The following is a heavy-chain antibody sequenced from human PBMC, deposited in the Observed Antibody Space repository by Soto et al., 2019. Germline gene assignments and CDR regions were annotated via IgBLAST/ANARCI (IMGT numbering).Heavy chain of an antibody. CDR1: GGSISSGGYY. J-gene: IGHJ5*02. CDR3: ARGHSSSSDNWFDP. Sequence: PSETLSLTCTVSGGSISSGGYYWSWIRQHPGKGLEWIGYIYYSGSTYYNPSLKSRVTISVDTSKNQFPLKLSSVTAADTAVYYCARGHSSSSDNWFDPWGQGTLVTVSS. V-gene: IGHV4-31*03. D-gene: IGHD6-6*01. CDR2: IYYSGST.